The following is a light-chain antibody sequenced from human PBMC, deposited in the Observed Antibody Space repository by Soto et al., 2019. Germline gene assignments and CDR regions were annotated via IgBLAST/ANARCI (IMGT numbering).Light chain of an antibody. CDR2: VAS. J-gene: IGKJ4*01. V-gene: IGKV3-15*01. CDR1: QSVRSN. CDR3: QQYGSSLGVT. Sequence: EIVMTQSPATLSVSPGERATLSCRASQSVRSNLAWYQQKPGQTPRLPIYVASTRATGIPARFTGSGSGTDFTLTISRLEPEDFAVYYCQQYGSSLGVTFGGGTKVDIK.